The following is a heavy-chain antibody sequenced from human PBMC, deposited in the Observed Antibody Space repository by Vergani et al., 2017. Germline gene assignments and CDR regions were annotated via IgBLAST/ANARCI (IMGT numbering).Heavy chain of an antibody. CDR2: IWYDGSNK. J-gene: IGHJ6*02. D-gene: IGHD3-10*01. V-gene: IGHV3-33*01. Sequence: QVQLVESGGGVVQPGRSLRLSCAASGFTFSSYGMHWVRQAPGKGLEWVAVIWYDGSNKYYADSVKGRFTISRDNSKNTLYLQMNSLRAEDTAVYYCARDGMRTRRGLYYYYGMDVWGQGTTVTVSS. CDR1: GFTFSSYG. CDR3: ARDGMRTRRGLYYYYGMDV.